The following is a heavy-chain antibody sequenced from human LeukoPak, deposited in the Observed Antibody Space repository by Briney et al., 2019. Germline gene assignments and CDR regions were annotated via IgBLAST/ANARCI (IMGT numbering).Heavy chain of an antibody. CDR2: LYSGGTT. CDR3: VFVKRNTNWFDP. CDR1: GFTVSSNY. J-gene: IGHJ5*02. V-gene: IGHV3-53*01. D-gene: IGHD1/OR15-1a*01. Sequence: PGESLKISCAASGFTVSSNYMSWVRQAPGKGLECVSILYSGGTTYYADSVKGRFTISRDNSKNTLSLQMNNVRAEDTAVYYCVFVKRNTNWFDPWGQGTLVTVSS.